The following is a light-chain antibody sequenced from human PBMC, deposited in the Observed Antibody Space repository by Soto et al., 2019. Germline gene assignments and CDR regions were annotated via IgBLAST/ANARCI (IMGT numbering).Light chain of an antibody. Sequence: QSVLTQPASVSGSPGQSITMSCSGTSSDVGGYNFVSWYQQHPGKAPKVIFYEVSNRPSGVSYRFSGSKSGNTASLTISGLQAEDEADYYCSSYSSSNTPVVFGGGTKVTVL. V-gene: IGLV2-14*01. CDR2: EVS. CDR1: SSDVGGYNF. J-gene: IGLJ2*01. CDR3: SSYSSSNTPVV.